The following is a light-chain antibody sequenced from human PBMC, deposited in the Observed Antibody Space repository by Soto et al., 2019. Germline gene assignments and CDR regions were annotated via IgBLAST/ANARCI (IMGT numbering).Light chain of an antibody. V-gene: IGKV3-15*01. CDR2: GAS. CDR3: QQYNEWPLS. J-gene: IGKJ4*01. Sequence: EIVMTQSPATLSVSPGERATLSCRASQSVSSNLAWYQQQPGQAPRLLIYGASTRATGLPARISGSGSGTEFTLTISSLQSEDSAVYYCQQYNEWPLSFGGGTKVEIK. CDR1: QSVSSN.